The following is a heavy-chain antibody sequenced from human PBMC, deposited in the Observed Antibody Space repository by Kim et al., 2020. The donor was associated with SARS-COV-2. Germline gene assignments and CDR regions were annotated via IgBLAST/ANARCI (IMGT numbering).Heavy chain of an antibody. CDR3: ARVGVRQADFWSVLEYY. D-gene: IGHD3-3*01. CDR1: GFTFSSFE. V-gene: IGHV3-48*03. J-gene: IGHJ4*01. CDR2: ISGGSSAI. Sequence: GGSLRLSCVASGFTFSSFEMNWVRQAPGKGLEWISYISGGSSAIYYADSVKGRFTLSRDNTKNSMYLQMNSLRVEDTAIYYCARVGVRQADFWSVLEYY.